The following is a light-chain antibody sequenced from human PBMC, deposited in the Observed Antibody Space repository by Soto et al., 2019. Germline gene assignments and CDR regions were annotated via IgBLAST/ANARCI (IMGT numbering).Light chain of an antibody. CDR1: QSITSF. V-gene: IGKV1-39*01. J-gene: IGKJ2*01. CDR3: QQSHSYPHS. CDR2: AAS. Sequence: DIQMTQSPSSLSASVGDRVTITCRASQSITSFLNWYQQKPGKAPNLLIYAASNLQSGVPSRFSGSGSGTDFTLTISGLQPEDSATYYCQQSHSYPHSFGQGTKVDI.